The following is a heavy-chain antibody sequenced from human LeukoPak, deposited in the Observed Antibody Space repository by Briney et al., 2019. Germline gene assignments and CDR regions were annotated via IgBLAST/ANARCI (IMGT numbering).Heavy chain of an antibody. CDR1: GFTFSSYW. J-gene: IGHJ6*02. CDR3: AREEPDGMDV. Sequence: GALRLPCSASGFTFSSYWMSWVRPAPGKGLEGVANIKQDGSEKYYVDSVKGRFTISRDNAKNSLYLQMNSLRAEDTAVYYCAREEPDGMDVWGQGTTVTVSS. CDR2: IKQDGSEK. V-gene: IGHV3-7*01.